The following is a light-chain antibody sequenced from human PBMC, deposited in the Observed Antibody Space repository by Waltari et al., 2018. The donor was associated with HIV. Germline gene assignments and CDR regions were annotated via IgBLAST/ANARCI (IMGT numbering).Light chain of an antibody. CDR3: HEHGSSPPRT. Sequence: VLTQSPATLSLSPGERATFTCRSTQIVSSNSLAWYPQRGGQAPRLLIQAASSSAPGIPDKCIGSGSGTAFSLTISSLVPEDYAVYYCHEHGSSPPRTFGEGTRVEIK. V-gene: IGKV3-20*01. J-gene: IGKJ5*01. CDR2: AAS. CDR1: QIVSSNS.